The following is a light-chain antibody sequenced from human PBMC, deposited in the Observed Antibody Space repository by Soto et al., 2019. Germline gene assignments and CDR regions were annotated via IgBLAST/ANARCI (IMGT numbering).Light chain of an antibody. CDR2: GAS. Sequence: EIVLTQSPGTLSLSPGERATLSCRARQSVSSSYLAWYQQKPGQAPRLLIYGASSRATGIPDRFSGSGSGTDFTLTISRLEAEDFAVYYCQQYGSSPQTFGQGTKVEIK. V-gene: IGKV3-20*01. CDR1: QSVSSSY. CDR3: QQYGSSPQT. J-gene: IGKJ1*01.